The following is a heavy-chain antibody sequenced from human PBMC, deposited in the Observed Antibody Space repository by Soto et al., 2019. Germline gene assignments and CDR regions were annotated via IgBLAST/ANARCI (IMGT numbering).Heavy chain of an antibody. CDR3: ARGTVHFDY. Sequence: QVQLVESGGSVVQPGRSLRLSCAASGFTFSSYGMHWVRQAPGKGLEWVAVIWYDGSNKYYADSVKGRFTISRDNSKNTLYLQMTSRRAEDTAVYYCARGTVHFDYWGQGTLVTVCS. CDR2: IWYDGSNK. V-gene: IGHV3-33*01. CDR1: GFTFSSYG. J-gene: IGHJ4*02. D-gene: IGHD1-1*01.